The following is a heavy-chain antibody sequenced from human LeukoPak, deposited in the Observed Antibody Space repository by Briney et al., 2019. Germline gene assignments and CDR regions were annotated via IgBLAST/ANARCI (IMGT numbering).Heavy chain of an antibody. CDR3: ARDKSSSWYINWFDP. CDR1: GFTFSNYW. CDR2: TNSDASTT. V-gene: IGHV3-74*01. Sequence: PGGSLRLSCAASGFTFSNYWMHWVRQAPGKGLVRVSRTNSDASTTLYADSVQGRFSVSRDNSKNTLYLQMNSLRAEDTAVYYCARDKSSSWYINWFDPWGQGTLVTVSS. J-gene: IGHJ5*02. D-gene: IGHD6-13*01.